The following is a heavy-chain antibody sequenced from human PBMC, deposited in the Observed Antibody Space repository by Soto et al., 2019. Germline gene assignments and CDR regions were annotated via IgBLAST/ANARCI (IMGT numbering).Heavy chain of an antibody. CDR1: GFTFSSYA. V-gene: IGHV3-23*01. CDR2: ISGSGGST. J-gene: IGHJ3*02. D-gene: IGHD2-21*02. CDR3: AKGTVVKGRIVVVTAPYDAFDI. Sequence: EVQLLESGGGLVQPGGSLRLSCAASGFTFSSYAMSWVRQAPGKGLEWVSAISGSGGSTYYADSVKGRFTISRDNSKNTLYLEMNSLRAEDTAVYYCAKGTVVKGRIVVVTAPYDAFDIWGQGTMVTVSS.